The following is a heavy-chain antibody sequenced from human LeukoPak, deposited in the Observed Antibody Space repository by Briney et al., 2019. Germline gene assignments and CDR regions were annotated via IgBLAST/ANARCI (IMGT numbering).Heavy chain of an antibody. CDR3: ARVLGYCSSTSCYGAYYYYYMDV. Sequence: WETLSLTCTVSGGSISSYYWSWIRQPPGKGLEWIGYIYYSGSTNYNPSLKSRVTISVDTSKNQFSLKLSSVTAADTAVYYCARVLGYCSSTSCYGAYYYYYMDVWGKGTTVTVSS. CDR2: IYYSGST. V-gene: IGHV4-59*01. J-gene: IGHJ6*03. CDR1: GGSISSYY. D-gene: IGHD2-2*01.